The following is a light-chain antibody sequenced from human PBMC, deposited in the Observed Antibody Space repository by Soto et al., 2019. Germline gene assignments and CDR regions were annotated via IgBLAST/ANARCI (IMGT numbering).Light chain of an antibody. CDR3: MQSIHTRT. J-gene: IGKJ1*01. V-gene: IGKV2-28*01. CDR2: LAS. Sequence: DPVMTQSPLSLPVTPGESASISCRSSESLLHSNGYTYLDWYLLKPGQSPQLLIYLASNRASGXPXRFSSSGSGTDFTLKISRVEAEDVGIYYGMQSIHTRTFGQGTKVEIK. CDR1: ESLLHSNGYTY.